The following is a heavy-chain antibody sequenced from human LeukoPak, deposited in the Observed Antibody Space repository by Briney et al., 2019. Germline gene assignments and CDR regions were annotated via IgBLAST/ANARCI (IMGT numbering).Heavy chain of an antibody. V-gene: IGHV1-46*01. CDR2: INPRYGST. J-gene: IGHJ4*02. Sequence: ASVKVSCKASGYTFSNYHIHWVRHAPGQGSEWMGIINPRYGSTTYAQNFQGRVTMTRDMSTSTVYMELSSLRSEDTAVYYCAREEARDGSTGYYFDYWGQGTLLTVSS. CDR3: AREEARDGSTGYYFDY. CDR1: GYTFSNYH. D-gene: IGHD5-24*01.